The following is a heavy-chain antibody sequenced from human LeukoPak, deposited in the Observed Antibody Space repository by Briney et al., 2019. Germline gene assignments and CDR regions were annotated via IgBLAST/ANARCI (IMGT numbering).Heavy chain of an antibody. J-gene: IGHJ4*02. D-gene: IGHD5-18*01. Sequence: TLSLTCAVSGGSISSGGYSWSWIRQPPGKGLEWIGYIYHSGSTYYNPSLKSRVTISVDRSKNQFSLKLSSVTAADTAVYYCARGGGDSYGEFDYWGQGTLVTVSS. CDR1: GGSISSGGYS. CDR3: ARGGGDSYGEFDY. CDR2: IYHSGST. V-gene: IGHV4-30-2*01.